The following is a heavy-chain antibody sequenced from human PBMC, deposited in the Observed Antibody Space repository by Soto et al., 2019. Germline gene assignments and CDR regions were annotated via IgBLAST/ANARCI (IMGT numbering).Heavy chain of an antibody. J-gene: IGHJ3*02. Sequence: GGSLRLSCAASGFAFSSYAMTWVRQAPGKGLEWVADIRGSGANTHYADSVKGRFIISRDNSKNTLSLHMSSLRAGDTAIYYCAKVLGPDIVVESVVLPDNDAFDIWGQGTLVTVSS. CDR2: IRGSGANT. CDR3: AKVLGPDIVVESVVLPDNDAFDI. V-gene: IGHV3-23*01. D-gene: IGHD2-15*01. CDR1: GFAFSSYA.